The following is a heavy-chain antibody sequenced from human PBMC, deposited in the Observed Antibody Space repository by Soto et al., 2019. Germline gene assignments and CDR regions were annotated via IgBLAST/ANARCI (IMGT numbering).Heavy chain of an antibody. D-gene: IGHD4-17*01. V-gene: IGHV1-69*02. CDR1: GGSFSSYT. CDR2: IIPILGIA. Sequence: GASVKVSCKASGGSFSSYTISWVRQAPGQGLEWMGRIIPILGIANYAQKFQGRVTITADKSTSTAYMELSSLRSEDTAVYYCQYGDYVSFDYWGQGTLVTVSS. J-gene: IGHJ4*02. CDR3: QYGDYVSFDY.